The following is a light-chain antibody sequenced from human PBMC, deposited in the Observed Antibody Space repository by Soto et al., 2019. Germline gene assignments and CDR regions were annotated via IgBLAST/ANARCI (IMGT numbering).Light chain of an antibody. J-gene: IGKJ4*01. CDR2: AAS. CDR1: QTISKF. V-gene: IGKV1-9*01. CDR3: QLINSF. Sequence: DIQLTQSPSLLSASVGDRVTITCRASQTISKFLSWYQQKPGKAPKLLIYAASTLQDAVPSRFSGSGSGTEFTLTISSLQPEDYATYYCQLINSFFGGGTRVEI.